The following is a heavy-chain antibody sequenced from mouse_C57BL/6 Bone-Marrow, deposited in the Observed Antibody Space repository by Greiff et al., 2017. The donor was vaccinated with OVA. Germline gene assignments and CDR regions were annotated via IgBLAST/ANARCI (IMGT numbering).Heavy chain of an antibody. CDR2: IDPETGGT. D-gene: IGHD1-1*01. Sequence: QVQLQQSGAELVRPGASVTLSCKASGYTFTDYEMHWVKQTPVHGLEWIGAIDPETGGTAYNQKFKGKAILTADKSSSTAYMELRSLTSEDSAVYYCTRNYGSSYFDDWGQGTTLTVSS. J-gene: IGHJ2*01. CDR1: GYTFTDYE. CDR3: TRNYGSSYFDD. V-gene: IGHV1-15*01.